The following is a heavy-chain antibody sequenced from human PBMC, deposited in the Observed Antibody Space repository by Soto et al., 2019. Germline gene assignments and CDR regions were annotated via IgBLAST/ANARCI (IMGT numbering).Heavy chain of an antibody. Sequence: GGSLRLSCAASGFTFNSYIMTWVRQAPGRGLEWVSSIISYSGYIYYADSVKGRFTISRDNAKNSLYLQLNSLRAEDTALYYCARDARGRISGATTGQYIMDLRGQGTTVTV. J-gene: IGHJ6*01. CDR3: ARDARGRISGATTGQYIMDL. D-gene: IGHD1-26*01. CDR2: IISYSGYI. V-gene: IGHV3-21*01. CDR1: GFTFNSYI.